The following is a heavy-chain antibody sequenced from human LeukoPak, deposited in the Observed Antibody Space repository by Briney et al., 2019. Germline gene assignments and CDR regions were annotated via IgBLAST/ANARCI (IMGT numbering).Heavy chain of an antibody. V-gene: IGHV4-59*01. D-gene: IGHD6-19*01. CDR1: GGSISSNY. CDR3: ARDSEVSSGWYPFDY. CDR2: IYYSGST. Sequence: PSETLSLTCTVSGGSISSNYWSWIRQPPGKGLEWIGYIYYSGSTNYNPSLKSRVTISVDKAKNQFSLKLSSVTAADTAVYYCARDSEVSSGWYPFDYWGQGTLVTVSS. J-gene: IGHJ4*02.